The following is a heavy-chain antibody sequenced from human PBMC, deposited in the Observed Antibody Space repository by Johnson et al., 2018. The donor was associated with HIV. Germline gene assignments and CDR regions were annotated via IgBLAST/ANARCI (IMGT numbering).Heavy chain of an antibody. D-gene: IGHD3-16*01. CDR3: ARVGRLPSTFDI. V-gene: IGHV3-30*04. Sequence: QMQLVESGGGVVQPGRSLRLSCAASGFTFSSYAMHWVRQAPGKGLEWVAVISYDGSNKYYADSVKGRFTISRDNSKNTLYLQMNSLRAEDTAVYYCARVGRLPSTFDIWGQGTMVTVSS. J-gene: IGHJ3*02. CDR2: ISYDGSNK. CDR1: GFTFSSYA.